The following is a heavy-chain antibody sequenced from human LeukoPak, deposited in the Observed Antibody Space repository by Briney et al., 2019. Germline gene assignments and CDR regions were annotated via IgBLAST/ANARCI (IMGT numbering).Heavy chain of an antibody. J-gene: IGHJ4*02. CDR1: GYTFTSYY. CDR3: ARESTAFDY. V-gene: IGHV1-46*01. Sequence: ASVRVSCKASGYTFTSYYMHWVRQAPGQGLEWMGLINPTGGSTSYAQQFQGRISMSGDTSTSTVYMEMSSLTSEDTALYYGARESTAFDYWGQGTLVTVSS. CDR2: INPTGGST.